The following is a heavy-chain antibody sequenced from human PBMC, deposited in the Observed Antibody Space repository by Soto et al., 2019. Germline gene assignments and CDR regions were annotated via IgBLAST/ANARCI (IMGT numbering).Heavy chain of an antibody. J-gene: IGHJ6*02. CDR3: ARAHYGDYGYGMDV. D-gene: IGHD4-17*01. CDR2: IYHSGTT. CDR1: GGSISSYY. Sequence: ASETLSLTCTVSGGSISSYYWSWIRQPPGKGLEWIGYIYHSGTTNYNPSLKSRVTISADTSKNQFSLKLSSVTAADTAVYYCARAHYGDYGYGMDVWGQGTTVTVSS. V-gene: IGHV4-59*12.